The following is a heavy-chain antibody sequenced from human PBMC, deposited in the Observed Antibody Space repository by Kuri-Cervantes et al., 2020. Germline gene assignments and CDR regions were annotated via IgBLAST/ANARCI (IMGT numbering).Heavy chain of an antibody. CDR2: IRYDGSNK. CDR3: AKGSIAYYYYYMDV. Sequence: GESLKISCAASGFTFSSYGMHWVRQAPGKGLEWVAFIRYDGSNKYYADSVKGRFTISRDNSKNTLYLQMNSLRAEDTAVYYCAKGSIAYYYYYMDVWGKGTTVTVSS. J-gene: IGHJ6*03. CDR1: GFTFSSYG. D-gene: IGHD6-6*01. V-gene: IGHV3-30*02.